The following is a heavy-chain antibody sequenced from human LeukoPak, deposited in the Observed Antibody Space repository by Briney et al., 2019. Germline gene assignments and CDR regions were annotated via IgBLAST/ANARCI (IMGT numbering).Heavy chain of an antibody. Sequence: GGSLRLSCAASGFTFTNYAVSWVRQAPGKGLEWVSAISARGDNTYYADSVKGRFSISRDNFQNTQYLQMNSLRAEDTAIYYCAKAYHYGAGSSFDYWGQGILVTVSS. CDR2: ISARGDNT. J-gene: IGHJ4*02. CDR1: GFTFTNYA. D-gene: IGHD3-10*01. CDR3: AKAYHYGAGSSFDY. V-gene: IGHV3-23*01.